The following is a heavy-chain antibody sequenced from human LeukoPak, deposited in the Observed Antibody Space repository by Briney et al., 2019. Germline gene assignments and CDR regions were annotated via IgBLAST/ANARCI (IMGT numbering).Heavy chain of an antibody. J-gene: IGHJ6*03. Sequence: SQTLSLTCTVSGGSISSGSYYWSWIRQPAGKGLEWIERIYTSGSTNYNPSLKSRVTISVDTSKNQFSLKLSSVTAADTAVYYCARAPGYYYMDVWGKGTTVTISS. CDR1: GGSISSGSYY. CDR2: IYTSGST. CDR3: ARAPGYYYMDV. V-gene: IGHV4-61*02.